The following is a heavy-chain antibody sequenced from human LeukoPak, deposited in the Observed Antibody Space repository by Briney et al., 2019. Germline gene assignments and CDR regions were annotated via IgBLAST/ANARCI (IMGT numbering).Heavy chain of an antibody. CDR1: GYTFTSFD. J-gene: IGHJ4*02. Sequence: ASVKVSCKASGYTFTSFDINWVRLGTGQGLEWMGWMNPNSGNTGYAQKFQGRVTMTRNTSISTAYMELSSLRSEDTAVYYCARGRRDYGGKPLSYWGQGTLVTVSS. CDR2: MNPNSGNT. V-gene: IGHV1-8*01. D-gene: IGHD4-23*01. CDR3: ARGRRDYGGKPLSY.